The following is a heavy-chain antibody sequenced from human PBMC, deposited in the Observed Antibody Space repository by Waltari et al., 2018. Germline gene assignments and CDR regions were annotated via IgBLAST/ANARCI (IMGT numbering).Heavy chain of an antibody. Sequence: EVQLVQSGAEVKKPGATVKISCEVSGYTFTDYYMHWVQQAPGKGLEWMGLVDPEDGEKIYEEKFQGRVTITADTSTDTAYMELSSLRSEDTAVYYCATGGYDYIWGSYPEGVDYWGQGTLVTVSS. CDR1: GYTFTDYY. D-gene: IGHD3-16*02. J-gene: IGHJ4*02. CDR2: VDPEDGEK. CDR3: ATGGYDYIWGSYPEGVDY. V-gene: IGHV1-69-2*01.